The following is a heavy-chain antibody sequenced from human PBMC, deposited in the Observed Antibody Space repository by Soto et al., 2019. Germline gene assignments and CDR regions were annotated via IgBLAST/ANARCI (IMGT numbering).Heavy chain of an antibody. CDR1: GHSFTTYW. CDR3: TRDLDYGGNSDTIDI. V-gene: IGHV5-51*03. Sequence: EAQLVQSGAEVKKPGESLKISCEDSGHSFTTYWIAWVRQMPGKGLEWMGIIYPGDSRNTYSPSFQGQVIISADKSISTAYLQWSRLKASDTAMYYCTRDLDYGGNSDTIDIWGQGKMVIVSS. J-gene: IGHJ3*02. D-gene: IGHD4-17*01. CDR2: IYPGDSRN.